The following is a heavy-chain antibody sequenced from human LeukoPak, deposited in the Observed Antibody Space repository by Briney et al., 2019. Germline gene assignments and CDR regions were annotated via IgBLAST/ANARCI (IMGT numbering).Heavy chain of an antibody. CDR1: GYTFTSYG. Sequence: GASVKVSCKASGYTFTSYGICWVRQAPGQGLEWMGWISAYNGNTNYAQKLQGRVTMTTDTSTSTAYMELRSLRSDDTAVYYCARDHYYDSSGYPELPDYWGQGTLVTVSS. J-gene: IGHJ4*02. V-gene: IGHV1-18*01. CDR3: ARDHYYDSSGYPELPDY. D-gene: IGHD3-22*01. CDR2: ISAYNGNT.